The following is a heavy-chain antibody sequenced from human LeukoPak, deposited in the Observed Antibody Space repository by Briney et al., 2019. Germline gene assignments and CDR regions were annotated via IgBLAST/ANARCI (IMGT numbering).Heavy chain of an antibody. CDR2: INYSGST. V-gene: IGHV4-39*07. CDR1: GGSISSSSYY. D-gene: IGHD3-10*01. Sequence: SETLSLTCTVPGGSISSSSYYWCWIRQPPGKGLEWIGSINYSGSTYYNPSLKSRVTISVDTSKNQFSLKLSSVTAADTAVYYCARDRGVTTDFDYWGQGTLVTVSS. CDR3: ARDRGVTTDFDY. J-gene: IGHJ4*02.